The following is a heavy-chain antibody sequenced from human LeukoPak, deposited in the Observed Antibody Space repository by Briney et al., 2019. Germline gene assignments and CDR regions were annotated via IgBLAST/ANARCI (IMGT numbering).Heavy chain of an antibody. D-gene: IGHD6-13*01. CDR3: AKVAAAAGSGEGNWFDP. J-gene: IGHJ5*02. CDR2: ISSSSSYI. CDR1: GLTFSSYS. Sequence: GGSLRLSCAASGLTFSSYSMNWVRQAPGKGLEWVSSISSSSSYIYYADSVKGRFTISRDNAKNSLYLQMNSLRAEDTAVYYCAKVAAAAGSGEGNWFDPWGQGTLVTVSS. V-gene: IGHV3-21*01.